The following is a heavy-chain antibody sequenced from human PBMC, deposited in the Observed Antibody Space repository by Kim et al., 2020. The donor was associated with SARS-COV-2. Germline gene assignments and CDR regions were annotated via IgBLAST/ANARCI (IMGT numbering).Heavy chain of an antibody. Sequence: GGSLRLSCAASGFTFSDYYMSWIRQAPGKGLEWVSYISSSSSYTNYADSVKGRFTISRDNAKNSLYLQMNSLRAEDTAVYYCASAGYSSGWYLEESDYWGQGTLVTVSS. D-gene: IGHD6-19*01. V-gene: IGHV3-11*06. CDR2: ISSSSSYT. CDR1: GFTFSDYY. CDR3: ASAGYSSGWYLEESDY. J-gene: IGHJ4*02.